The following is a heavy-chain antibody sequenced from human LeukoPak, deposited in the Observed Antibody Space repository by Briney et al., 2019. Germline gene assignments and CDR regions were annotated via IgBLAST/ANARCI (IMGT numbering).Heavy chain of an antibody. Sequence: PSETLSLTCTVSGGSISSGSYYWSWIRQPAGKGLEWIGRIYTSGSTNYNPSLKSRVTISVDTSKNQFSLKLSSVTAADTAVYYCAMDPYYYDSSGYYVDYWGQGTLVTVSS. V-gene: IGHV4-61*02. D-gene: IGHD3-22*01. CDR1: GGSISSGSYY. CDR3: AMDPYYYDSSGYYVDY. J-gene: IGHJ4*02. CDR2: IYTSGST.